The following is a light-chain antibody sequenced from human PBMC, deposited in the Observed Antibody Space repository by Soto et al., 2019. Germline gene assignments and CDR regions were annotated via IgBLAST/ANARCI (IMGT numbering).Light chain of an antibody. V-gene: IGKV1-5*03. J-gene: IGKJ1*01. Sequence: DIQMTQSPSTLSASVGDRVTITCRASQSISTWLAWYQQKPGKAPNLLIYKASSLESGVPSRFSGSGSGTEFTLTSSSLQPDDFATYYCQQYYGFPLTFGQGTKVEIK. CDR2: KAS. CDR3: QQYYGFPLT. CDR1: QSISTW.